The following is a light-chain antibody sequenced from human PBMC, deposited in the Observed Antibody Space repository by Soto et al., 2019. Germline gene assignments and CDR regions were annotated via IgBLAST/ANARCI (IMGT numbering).Light chain of an antibody. Sequence: EIVLTQSPGTLSLSPGARATLSCKTSQSVYSSHLAWYQQKSGHAPRLLIYAASSRATGISDRFSCSGSGTDFTLTINILEPEDFAVYYCQLHVPSLPGYTFGRGTKLEI. V-gene: IGKV3-20*01. J-gene: IGKJ2*01. CDR1: QSVYSSH. CDR3: QLHVPSLPGYT. CDR2: AAS.